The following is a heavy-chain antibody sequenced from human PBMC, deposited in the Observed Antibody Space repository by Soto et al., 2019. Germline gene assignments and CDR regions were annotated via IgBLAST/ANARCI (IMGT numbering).Heavy chain of an antibody. Sequence: GASVKVSCKASGYTFTSYYMHWVRQAPGQGLAWMGIINPSGGSTSYAQKFQGRVTMTRDTSTSTVYMELSSLRSEDTAVYYCARDLALYYYDSSGYPNWFDPWGQGTLVTVSS. CDR3: ARDLALYYYDSSGYPNWFDP. CDR1: GYTFTSYY. J-gene: IGHJ5*02. CDR2: INPSGGST. V-gene: IGHV1-46*01. D-gene: IGHD3-22*01.